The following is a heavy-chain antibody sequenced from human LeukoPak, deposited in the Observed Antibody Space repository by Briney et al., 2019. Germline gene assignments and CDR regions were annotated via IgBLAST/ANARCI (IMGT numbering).Heavy chain of an antibody. J-gene: IGHJ4*02. Sequence: GRSLRLSCAASGFTFSSYGMHWVRQAPGKGLEWVAVISYDGSNKYYADSVKGRFTISRDNSKNTLYLQMNSLRAEDTAVYYCAKGEHGDYWGQGTLVTVS. CDR3: AKGEHGDY. CDR1: GFTFSSYG. V-gene: IGHV3-30*18. CDR2: ISYDGSNK. D-gene: IGHD1/OR15-1a*01.